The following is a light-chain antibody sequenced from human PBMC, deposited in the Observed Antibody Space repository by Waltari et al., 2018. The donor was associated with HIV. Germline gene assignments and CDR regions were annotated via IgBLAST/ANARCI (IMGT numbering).Light chain of an antibody. J-gene: IGLJ3*02. Sequence: SYELTQPPSVSVSPGQTARITCSGDALPKQYAYWYHQKPGQAPVLVIYKDTERPSGIPERFSGSSSGTTVTLTISGVQAEDEVDYYCQSADSSGTWVFGGGTKLTVL. V-gene: IGLV3-25*03. CDR3: QSADSSGTWV. CDR1: ALPKQY. CDR2: KDT.